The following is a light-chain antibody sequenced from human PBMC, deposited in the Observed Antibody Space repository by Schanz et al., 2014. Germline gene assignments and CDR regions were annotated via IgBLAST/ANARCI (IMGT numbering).Light chain of an antibody. CDR1: SSDVGGYNY. CDR3: SSYAGSIDV. J-gene: IGLJ1*01. CDR2: DVS. Sequence: QSALTQPPSASGSPGQSVAISCTGTSSDVGGYNYVSWYQHHPGKAPKLMIYDVSKRPSGVPDRFSGSKSGNTAFLTVSGVQAEDEADYYCSSYAGSIDVFGTGTKLTVL. V-gene: IGLV2-8*01.